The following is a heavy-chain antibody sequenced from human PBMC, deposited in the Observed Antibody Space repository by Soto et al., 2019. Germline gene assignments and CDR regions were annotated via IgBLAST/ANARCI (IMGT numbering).Heavy chain of an antibody. D-gene: IGHD3-22*01. Sequence: EVQLVESGGGLVKPGGSLRLSCAASGFTFNRYSMNWVRQAPGKGLEWVSSVTSSGSSMLYADSVKGRFTISRDDAKDSLFLQMNSLRADDTAVYYCAREADFASSGYVLDYWGQGTLVTVSS. CDR1: GFTFNRYS. CDR2: VTSSGSSM. CDR3: AREADFASSGYVLDY. J-gene: IGHJ4*02. V-gene: IGHV3-21*02.